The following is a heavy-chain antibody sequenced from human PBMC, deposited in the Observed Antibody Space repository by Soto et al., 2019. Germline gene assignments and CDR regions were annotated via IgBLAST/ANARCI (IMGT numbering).Heavy chain of an antibody. CDR2: IDWDDDK. CDR3: ARDVDTAMVGPWYFDY. Sequence: SGPTLVNPTQTLILTCTFSGFSLSTTGMCVSWIRQPPGKALEWLARIDWDDDKYYSTSLKTRLTISKDTSKNQVVLTMTNMDPVDTATYYCARDVDTAMVGPWYFDYWGQGTLVTVSS. D-gene: IGHD5-18*01. CDR1: GFSLSTTGMC. V-gene: IGHV2-70*11. J-gene: IGHJ4*02.